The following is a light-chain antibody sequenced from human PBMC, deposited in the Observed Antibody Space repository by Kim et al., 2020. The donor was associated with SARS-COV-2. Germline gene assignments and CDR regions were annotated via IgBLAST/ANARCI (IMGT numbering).Light chain of an antibody. Sequence: VSPGESAPLPCRASQSVSTKLAWYQQKPGQSPRLLIYGASTGATGIPARFSGSGSGTEFTLTISSLQSEDFAVYYCQQYSNWPRTFGQGTKVDIK. J-gene: IGKJ1*01. CDR1: QSVSTK. CDR2: GAS. V-gene: IGKV3D-15*01. CDR3: QQYSNWPRT.